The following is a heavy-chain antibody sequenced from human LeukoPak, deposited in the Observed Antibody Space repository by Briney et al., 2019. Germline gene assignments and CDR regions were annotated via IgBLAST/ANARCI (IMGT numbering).Heavy chain of an antibody. Sequence: GGSLRLSCAASGFTFSSYAMSWVRQAPGKGLEWVSAISGSGGSTYYAASVKGRFTISRDNSKNTLYLQMNSLRAEDTAVYYCATDYGDYNYYYYGMDVWGQGTTVTVSS. CDR3: ATDYGDYNYYYYGMDV. CDR1: GFTFSSYA. V-gene: IGHV3-23*01. CDR2: ISGSGGST. J-gene: IGHJ6*02. D-gene: IGHD4-17*01.